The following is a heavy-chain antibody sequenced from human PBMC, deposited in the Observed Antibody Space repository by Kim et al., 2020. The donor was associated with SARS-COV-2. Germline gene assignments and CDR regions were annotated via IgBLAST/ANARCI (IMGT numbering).Heavy chain of an antibody. V-gene: IGHV3-7*01. J-gene: IGHJ4*02. Sequence: GGSLRLSCAASGFTFSSYWMSWVHQAPGKGLEWVANIKQDGSEKYYVDSVKGRFTISRDNAKNSLYLQMNSLRAEDTAVYYCAREVLRYFEGSRYFDYWGQGTLVTVSS. CDR3: AREVLRYFEGSRYFDY. CDR1: GFTFSSYW. D-gene: IGHD3-9*01. CDR2: IKQDGSEK.